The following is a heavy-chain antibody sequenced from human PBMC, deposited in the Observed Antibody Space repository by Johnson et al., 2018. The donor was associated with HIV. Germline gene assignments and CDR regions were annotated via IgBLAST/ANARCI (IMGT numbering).Heavy chain of an antibody. CDR2: IRYDGSNK. D-gene: IGHD3-22*01. CDR1: AFTFSSYG. CDR3: AATYYYDSSGSRYPFDI. Sequence: VQLVESGGGLVQPGGSLKLSCAASAFTFSSYGMHWVRQAPGKGLEWVAFIRYDGSNKYYADSVKGRFTISRDNSKNTLYLQMNSLRAEDTAVYYCAATYYYDSSGSRYPFDIWGQGTMVTVSS. V-gene: IGHV3-30*02. J-gene: IGHJ3*02.